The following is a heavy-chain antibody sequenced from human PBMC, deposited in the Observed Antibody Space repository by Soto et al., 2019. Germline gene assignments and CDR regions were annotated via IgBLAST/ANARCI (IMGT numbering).Heavy chain of an antibody. J-gene: IGHJ1*01. CDR2: INHSGST. CDR1: GGSFSGYY. Sequence: SETLSLTCVVYGGSFSGYYWSWIRQPPGKGLEWIGEINHSGSTNYNPSLKSRVTISVDTSKNQFSLKLSSVTAADTAVYYCARAAFPNYYDSSGTPRFQHWGQGTLVTVSS. D-gene: IGHD3-22*01. V-gene: IGHV4-34*01. CDR3: ARAAFPNYYDSSGTPRFQH.